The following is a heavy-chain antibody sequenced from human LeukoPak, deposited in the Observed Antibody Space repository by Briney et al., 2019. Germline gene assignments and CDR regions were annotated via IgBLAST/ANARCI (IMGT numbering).Heavy chain of an antibody. D-gene: IGHD6-19*01. V-gene: IGHV3-48*02. J-gene: IGHJ3*02. CDR1: GFTLSNYS. CDR2: ISTRGGTI. Sequence: GGSLRLSCAASGFTLSNYSMNWVRQAPGKGLEWVSFISTRGGTIFYTDSVKGRFTISRDNAKNSLYLQMKSLRDEDTAVYYCARDLPQPTSGWFENPGAAFDIWGQGTMVTVSS. CDR3: ARDLPQPTSGWFENPGAAFDI.